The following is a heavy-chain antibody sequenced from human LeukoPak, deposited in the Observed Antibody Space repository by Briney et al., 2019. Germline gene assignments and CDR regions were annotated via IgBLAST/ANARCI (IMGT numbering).Heavy chain of an antibody. J-gene: IGHJ6*03. CDR3: ARGWSSSWYGYYYYYMDV. D-gene: IGHD6-13*01. CDR1: GGSISSYY. CDR2: IYTSGST. Sequence: SETLSLTCTVSGGSISSYYWSWIRQPPGKGLEWIGYIYTSGSTNYNPSLKSRVTISVDTSKNQFSLKLSSVTAADTAVYYCARGWSSSWYGYYYYYMDVWGKGTTVTVSS. V-gene: IGHV4-4*09.